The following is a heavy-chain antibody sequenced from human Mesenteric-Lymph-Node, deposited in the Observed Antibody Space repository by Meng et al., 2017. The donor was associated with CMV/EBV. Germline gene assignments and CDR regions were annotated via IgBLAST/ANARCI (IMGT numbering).Heavy chain of an antibody. V-gene: IGHV3-23*01. J-gene: IGHJ4*02. CDR3: ARGLGGSHDY. D-gene: IGHD1-26*01. CDR1: GFSIGDYG. CDR2: ISGSGGST. Sequence: GESLKISCAVSGFSIGDYGMSWVRQAPGKGLEWVSAISGSGGSTYYADSVKGRFTISRDNSKNTLYLQMNSLRAEDTAVYYCARGLGGSHDYWGQGTLVTVSS.